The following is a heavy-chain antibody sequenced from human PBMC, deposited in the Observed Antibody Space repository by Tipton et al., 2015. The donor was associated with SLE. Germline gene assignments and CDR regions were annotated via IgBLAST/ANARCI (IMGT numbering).Heavy chain of an antibody. CDR1: GYTFTSYA. V-gene: IGHV1-3*01. CDR3: ARRSIAAAGTFDY. Sequence: QLVQSGPEVKKPGASVKVSCKASGYTFTSYAMHWVRQAPGQRLEWMGWINAGNGNTKYSQKFQGRVTITRDTSASTAYMELSSLRSEDTAVYYCARRSIAAAGTFDYWGQGTLVTVSS. D-gene: IGHD6-13*01. J-gene: IGHJ4*02. CDR2: INAGNGNT.